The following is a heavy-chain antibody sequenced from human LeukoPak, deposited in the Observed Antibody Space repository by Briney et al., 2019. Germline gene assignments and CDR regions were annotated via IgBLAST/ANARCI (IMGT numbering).Heavy chain of an antibody. CDR2: IRFDGSYN. V-gene: IGHV3-30*02. CDR1: GFTFSSYG. CDR3: ARVGWSTESYYFDY. Sequence: GGSLRLSCAASGFTFSSYGMHWVRQAPGKGLEWVAFIRFDGSYNSYADSVKGRFTISRDNSKNTLYLQMNSLRAEDTAVYYCARVGWSTESYYFDYWGQGTLVTVSS. J-gene: IGHJ4*02. D-gene: IGHD2-15*01.